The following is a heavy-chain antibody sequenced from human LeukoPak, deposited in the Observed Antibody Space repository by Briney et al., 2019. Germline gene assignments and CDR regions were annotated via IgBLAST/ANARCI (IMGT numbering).Heavy chain of an antibody. J-gene: IGHJ6*03. CDR1: GGTFSSYA. CDR3: ARDRYCSSTSCRNRLHYYYYYMDV. CDR2: IIPIFGTA. D-gene: IGHD2-2*01. V-gene: IGHV1-69*05. Sequence: ASVKVSCKASGGTFSSYAISWVRQAPGQGLEWMGGIIPIFGTANYAQKFQGRVTITTDESTSTAYMELSSLRSEDTAVYYCARDRYCSSTSCRNRLHYYYYYMDVWGKGTTVTVSS.